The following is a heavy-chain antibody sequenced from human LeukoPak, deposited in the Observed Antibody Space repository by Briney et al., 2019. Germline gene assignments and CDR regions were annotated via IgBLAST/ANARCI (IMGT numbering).Heavy chain of an antibody. D-gene: IGHD4-23*01. Sequence: GGSLRLSCAASGFTFSNYWMHWVRQAPGKGLVRVSRINSDGSSIIYADSVKGRFTISRDNAKNTLYLQMNSLRAEDTAVYYCARGGGNPHYYYGMDVWGQGTTVTVSS. V-gene: IGHV3-74*01. CDR1: GFTFSNYW. CDR2: INSDGSSI. CDR3: ARGGGNPHYYYGMDV. J-gene: IGHJ6*02.